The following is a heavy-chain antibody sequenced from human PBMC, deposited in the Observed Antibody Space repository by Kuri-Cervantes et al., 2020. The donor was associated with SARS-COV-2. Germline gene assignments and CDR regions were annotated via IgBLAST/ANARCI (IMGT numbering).Heavy chain of an antibody. D-gene: IGHD5-12*01. J-gene: IGHJ6*03. CDR3: ASLGFDDTLFYYYYMDV. Sequence: GGSLRPSWAASGFTLSSYSMNWVRQAPGKGLEWVSYISSSSSTIYYADSVKGRFTISRDNAKNSLYLQMNSLRAEDTAVSYCASLGFDDTLFYYYYMDVWGKGTTVTVSS. V-gene: IGHV3-48*01. CDR2: ISSSSSTI. CDR1: GFTLSSYS.